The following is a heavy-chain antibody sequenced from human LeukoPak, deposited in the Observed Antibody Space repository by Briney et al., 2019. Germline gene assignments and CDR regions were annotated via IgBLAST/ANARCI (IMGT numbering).Heavy chain of an antibody. V-gene: IGHV1-2*02. CDR3: ARDREAGDAFDI. CDR1: GYTFTVYY. Sequence: ASVNVSCKASGYTFTVYYMHWGPQAPGQGLEWMGWINPNSGGTNYAQKFQGRVTMTRDTSISTAYMELRRLRSDDTAVYYCARDREAGDAFDIWGQGTMVTVSS. CDR2: INPNSGGT. J-gene: IGHJ3*02. D-gene: IGHD6-19*01.